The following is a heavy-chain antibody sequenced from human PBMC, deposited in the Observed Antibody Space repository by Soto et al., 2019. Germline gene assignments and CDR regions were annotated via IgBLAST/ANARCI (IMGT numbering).Heavy chain of an antibody. Sequence: PSETLSLTCAVYGGSFSGYYWSWIRRPPGKGLEWIGEINHSGSTNYNPSLKSRVTISVDTSKNQFSLKLSSVTAADTAVYYCARVPYSSGWYDWFDPWGQGTLVTVS. J-gene: IGHJ5*02. CDR3: ARVPYSSGWYDWFDP. D-gene: IGHD6-19*01. V-gene: IGHV4-34*01. CDR1: GGSFSGYY. CDR2: INHSGST.